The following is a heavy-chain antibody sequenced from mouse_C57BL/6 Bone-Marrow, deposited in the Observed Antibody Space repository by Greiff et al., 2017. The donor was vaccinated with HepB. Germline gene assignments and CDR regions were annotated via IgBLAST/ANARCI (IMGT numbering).Heavy chain of an antibody. V-gene: IGHV1-55*01. J-gene: IGHJ3*01. D-gene: IGHD2-4*01. CDR2: IYPGSGST. Sequence: QVQLQQPGAELVKPGASVKMSCKASGYTFTSYWITWVKQRPGQGLEWIGDIYPGSGSTNYNEKFKSKATLTVDTSSSTAYMQLSSLTSEDSAVYYCSRCLIYYDYDEGFAYWGQGTLVTVSA. CDR1: GYTFTSYW. CDR3: SRCLIYYDYDEGFAY.